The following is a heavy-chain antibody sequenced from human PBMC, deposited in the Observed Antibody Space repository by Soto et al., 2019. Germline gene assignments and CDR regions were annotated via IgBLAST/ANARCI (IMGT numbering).Heavy chain of an antibody. D-gene: IGHD2-2*01. CDR1: SGSISSSNW. J-gene: IGHJ4*02. CDR2: IYHSGST. V-gene: IGHV4-4*02. Sequence: QVQLQESGPGLVKPSGTLSLTCAVSSGSISSSNWWSWVRQPPGKGLEWIGEIYHSGSTNYNPSLQSRVTISVDKSKNQFSLKLSSVTAADTAVYYCARLNQQLTVKPYFDYWGQGTLVTVSS. CDR3: ARLNQQLTVKPYFDY.